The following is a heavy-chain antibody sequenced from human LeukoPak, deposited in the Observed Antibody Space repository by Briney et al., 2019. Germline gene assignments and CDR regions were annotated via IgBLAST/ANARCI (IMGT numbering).Heavy chain of an antibody. Sequence: GGSLRLSCAASGFTVSSNYMNWVRQAPGKGLEWVSLIYSGGNTYYADSVKGRFTISRDNSKNTLYLRMNSLRAEDTAVYYCARGLKDIVVVPSAINFDYWGQGTLVTVSS. J-gene: IGHJ4*02. CDR2: IYSGGNT. CDR3: ARGLKDIVVVPSAINFDY. V-gene: IGHV3-66*02. CDR1: GFTVSSNY. D-gene: IGHD2-2*02.